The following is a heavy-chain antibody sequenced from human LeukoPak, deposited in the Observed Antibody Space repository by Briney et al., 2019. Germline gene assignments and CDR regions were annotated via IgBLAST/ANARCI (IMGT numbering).Heavy chain of an antibody. CDR3: ARDGLRSYDTSGYYSL. J-gene: IGHJ4*02. CDR1: GFAFSDYY. Sequence: GGSLRLSCAASGFAFSDYYMGWVRQAPGKGLEWISYISSSGNTLYYADSVKGRFTISRDNAKKSLFLQMNSLRAEDTAVYYCARDGLRSYDTSGYYSLWGQGTLVTVSS. D-gene: IGHD3-22*01. V-gene: IGHV3-11*04. CDR2: ISSSGNTL.